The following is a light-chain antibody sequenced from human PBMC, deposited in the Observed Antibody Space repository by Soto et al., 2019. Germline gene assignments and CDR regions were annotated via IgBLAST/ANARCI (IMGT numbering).Light chain of an antibody. CDR2: DAS. V-gene: IGKV3D-20*02. CDR1: QSISGRY. CDR3: QQSYSTTT. J-gene: IGKJ2*01. Sequence: PGDRASLSCRASQSISGRYLAWYQQKPGQAPRLLIYDASSRATGIPDRFSGSGSGTDFILTISSLQPEDFATYYCQQSYSTTTFGQGTKLEIK.